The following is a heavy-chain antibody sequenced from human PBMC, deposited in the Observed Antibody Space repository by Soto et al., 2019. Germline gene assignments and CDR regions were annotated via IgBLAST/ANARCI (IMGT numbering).Heavy chain of an antibody. CDR2: IYYSGST. D-gene: IGHD3-16*01. CDR3: ARVGGINWFDP. V-gene: IGHV4-31*02. Sequence: SWIRQHPGKGLEWIGYIYYSGSTYYNPSLKSRVTISVDTSKNQFSLKLSSVTAADTAVYYCARVGGINWFDPWGQGTLVTVSS. J-gene: IGHJ5*02.